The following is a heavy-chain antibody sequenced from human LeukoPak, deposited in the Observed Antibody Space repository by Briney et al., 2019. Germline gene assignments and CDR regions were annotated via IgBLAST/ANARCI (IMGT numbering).Heavy chain of an antibody. V-gene: IGHV3-48*03. Sequence: GGSLRLSCVASGLSFSTYEFNWVRQAPGMGLEWVSYISDRGDSRWYTDSVKGRFTISRDNAKNSVHLQMNGLRGEDTAVYYCVRDRYDSRGCAFDYWGQGALVTVSS. J-gene: IGHJ4*02. CDR2: ISDRGDSR. D-gene: IGHD3-22*01. CDR1: GLSFSTYE. CDR3: VRDRYDSRGCAFDY.